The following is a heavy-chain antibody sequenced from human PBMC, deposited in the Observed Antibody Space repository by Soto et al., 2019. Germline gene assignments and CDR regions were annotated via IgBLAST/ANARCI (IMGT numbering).Heavy chain of an antibody. D-gene: IGHD2-2*01. J-gene: IGHJ5*02. V-gene: IGHV4-39*07. CDR2: IHYSGNT. CDR3: ARVPDR. Sequence: SETLSLTCTVSGGPINSGSYYWGWIRQPPGKGLEWIGSIHYSGNTYYNPSLKSRVTISVDTSKNQISLKLSSVTAADTAVYYCARVPDRWGQGTLVTVSS. CDR1: GGPINSGSYY.